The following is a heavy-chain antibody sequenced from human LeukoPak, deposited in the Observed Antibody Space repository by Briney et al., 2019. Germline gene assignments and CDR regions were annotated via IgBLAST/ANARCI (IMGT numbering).Heavy chain of an antibody. V-gene: IGHV3-30*02. D-gene: IGHD5-12*01. Sequence: PGGSLRLSCAASGFTFSSYGMHWVRQAPDKGLELVAFIRYDGSNKYYADSVKGRFTISRDNSKNTLYLQMNSLRAEDTAVYYCAKDLLVATIGGGYFDYWGQGTLVTVSS. CDR2: IRYDGSNK. J-gene: IGHJ4*02. CDR1: GFTFSSYG. CDR3: AKDLLVATIGGGYFDY.